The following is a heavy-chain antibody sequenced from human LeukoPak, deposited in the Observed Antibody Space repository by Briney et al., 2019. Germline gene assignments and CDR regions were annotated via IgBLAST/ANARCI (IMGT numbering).Heavy chain of an antibody. D-gene: IGHD6-19*01. CDR1: GFTFSSHW. CDR2: IKQDGSEK. V-gene: IGHV3-7*01. CDR3: ARDTSAWRYGMDV. J-gene: IGHJ6*02. Sequence: GGSLRLSCEASGFTFSSHWMSWVRQAPGKGLEWVAIIKQDGSEKDYVDSVTGRFTISRDNAKNSLYLQMNGLRDEDTAVYYCARDTSAWRYGMDVWGQGTTVTVSS.